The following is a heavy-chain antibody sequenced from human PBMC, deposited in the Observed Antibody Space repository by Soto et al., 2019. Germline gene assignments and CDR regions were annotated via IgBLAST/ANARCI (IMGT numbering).Heavy chain of an antibody. CDR2: ISGSGGST. Sequence: QTGGSLRLSCAASGFTFSSYAMSWVRQAPGKGLEWVSAISGSGGSTYYADSVKGRFTISRDNSKNTLYLQMNSLRAEDTAVYYCAKGRAIVSWFDPWGQGTLVTVSS. V-gene: IGHV3-23*01. CDR1: GFTFSSYA. CDR3: AKGRAIVSWFDP. D-gene: IGHD3-16*02. J-gene: IGHJ5*02.